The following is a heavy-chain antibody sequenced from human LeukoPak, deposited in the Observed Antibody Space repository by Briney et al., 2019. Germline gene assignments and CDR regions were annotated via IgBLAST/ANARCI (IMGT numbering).Heavy chain of an antibody. CDR1: DDSMNNYY. Sequence: PSETLSLTCSVSDDSMNNYYWSWLRQSPGKGLEWIGIVYYRGTTNYNPSLKNRVTIAVDTSKKQVSLKVTAMTAADTAVYYCARVNSDCSNEICNVGYYYYMDVWGKGTTVTVSS. D-gene: IGHD2-8*01. CDR3: ARVNSDCSNEICNVGYYYYMDV. V-gene: IGHV4-59*01. CDR2: VYYRGTT. J-gene: IGHJ6*03.